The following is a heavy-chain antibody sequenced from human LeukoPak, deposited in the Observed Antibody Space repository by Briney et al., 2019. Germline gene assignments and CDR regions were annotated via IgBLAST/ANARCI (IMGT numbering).Heavy chain of an antibody. J-gene: IGHJ5*02. CDR1: GDSFSYFY. Sequence: SETLSLTCTVSGDSFSYFYWSWIRQPPGKGLEWIGEINHSGSTNYNPSLKSRVTISVDTSKNQFSLKLSSVTAADTAVYYCARGGENNWFDPWGQGTLVTVSS. D-gene: IGHD4-17*01. CDR3: ARGGENNWFDP. CDR2: INHSGST. V-gene: IGHV4-34*01.